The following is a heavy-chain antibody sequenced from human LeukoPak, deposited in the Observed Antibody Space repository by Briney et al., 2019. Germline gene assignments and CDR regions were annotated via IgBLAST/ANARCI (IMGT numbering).Heavy chain of an antibody. D-gene: IGHD5-12*01. V-gene: IGHV1-18*01. Sequence: ASVKVSCKGSGYTFSSHGISWVRQAPGQGLEWMGWISAYNGNTNYAQKLQGRVTMTTDTSTSTAYMELRSLRSDDTAVYYCARGGGYSGYDSLDYWGQGTLVTVSS. CDR2: ISAYNGNT. J-gene: IGHJ4*02. CDR1: GYTFSSHG. CDR3: ARGGGYSGYDSLDY.